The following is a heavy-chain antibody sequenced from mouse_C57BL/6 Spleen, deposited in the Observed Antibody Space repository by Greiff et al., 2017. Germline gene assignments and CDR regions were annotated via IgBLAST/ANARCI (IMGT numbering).Heavy chain of an antibody. CDR3: ASDGNYEAMDY. CDR2: IDYDGSST. V-gene: IGHV5-16*01. CDR1: GFTFSDYY. D-gene: IGHD2-1*01. J-gene: IGHJ4*01. Sequence: EVKLVEPEGGLVQPGSSMKLSCTASGFTFSDYYMAWVRQVPEKGLEWVANIDYDGSSTYYLDSLKSRFIISRDNAKNSLYLQMSSLKSEDTATYYCASDGNYEAMDYWGQGTSVTVSS.